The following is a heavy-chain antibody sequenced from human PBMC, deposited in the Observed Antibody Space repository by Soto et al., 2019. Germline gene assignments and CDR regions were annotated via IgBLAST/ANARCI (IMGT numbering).Heavy chain of an antibody. CDR1: GGSISSGDYY. V-gene: IGHV4-30-4*01. D-gene: IGHD2-15*01. J-gene: IGHJ1*01. Sequence: QVQLQESGPGLVKPSQTLSLTCTVSGGSISSGDYYWSWIRQPPGKGLEWIGYIYYSGSTYYNPSLKSRVTISVDTAKNQFSLKLNSVTAADTAVYYCARPGADGRGRGDFQHWGQGTLVTVSS. CDR3: ARPGADGRGRGDFQH. CDR2: IYYSGST.